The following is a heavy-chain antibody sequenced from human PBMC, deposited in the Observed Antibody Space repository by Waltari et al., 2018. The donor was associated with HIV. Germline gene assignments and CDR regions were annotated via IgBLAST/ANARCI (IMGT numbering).Heavy chain of an antibody. J-gene: IGHJ6*02. CDR2: INPNSGGT. D-gene: IGHD3-22*01. CDR1: GYTFTGYY. CDR3: ASLDSSGYRPYYYYGMDV. Sequence: QVQLVQSGAEVKKPGASVKVSCKASGYTFTGYYMHWVRQDTGQGLEWMGRINPNSGGTNYAQKFQGRVTMTRDTSISTAYMELSRLRSDDTAVYYCASLDSSGYRPYYYYGMDVWGQGTTVTVSS. V-gene: IGHV1-2*06.